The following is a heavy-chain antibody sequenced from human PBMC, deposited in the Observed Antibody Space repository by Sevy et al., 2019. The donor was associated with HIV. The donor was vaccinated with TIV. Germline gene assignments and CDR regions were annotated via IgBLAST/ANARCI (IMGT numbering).Heavy chain of an antibody. V-gene: IGHV3-30*02. J-gene: IGHJ4*02. CDR3: AKDPFYGSGSYLSYFDY. CDR2: IRYDGSNK. CDR1: GFTFSSYG. Sequence: GGSLRLSCAASGFTFSSYGMHWVRQAPGKGLEWVAFIRYDGSNKYYADSVKGRFTISRDNSKNTLYLQMNSLRAEDTAVYYCAKDPFYGSGSYLSYFDYWGQGTLVTVSS. D-gene: IGHD3-10*01.